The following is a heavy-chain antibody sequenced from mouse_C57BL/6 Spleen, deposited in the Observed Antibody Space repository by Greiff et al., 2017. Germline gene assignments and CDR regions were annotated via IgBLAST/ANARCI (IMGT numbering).Heavy chain of an antibody. Sequence: EVQLQQSGAELVRPGASVKLSCTASGFNIKDDYMHWVKQRPEQGLEWIGWIDPENGDTEYASKFQGKATITADTSSNTAYLQLSSLTSEDTAVYYCTGGPLNLDDWGQGTTLTVSS. CDR3: TGGPLNLDD. CDR2: IDPENGDT. CDR1: GFNIKDDY. V-gene: IGHV14-4*01. J-gene: IGHJ2*01.